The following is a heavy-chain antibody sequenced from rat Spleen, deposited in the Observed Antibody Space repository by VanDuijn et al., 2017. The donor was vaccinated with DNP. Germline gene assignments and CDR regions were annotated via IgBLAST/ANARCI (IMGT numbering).Heavy chain of an antibody. J-gene: IGHJ2*01. V-gene: IGHV2S12*01. CDR2: ISNGGST. CDR1: GFSLTNFG. Sequence: QVQLKESGPGLVQPSQTLSLTCTVSGFSLTNFGVNWVRQPPGKGLEWIAAISNGGSTYYNSGLNSRLSISRDTSKSQVFLQMNSLQNEDTAMYFCVSGTSTWFAYWGQGVMVTVSS. CDR3: VSGTSTWFAY.